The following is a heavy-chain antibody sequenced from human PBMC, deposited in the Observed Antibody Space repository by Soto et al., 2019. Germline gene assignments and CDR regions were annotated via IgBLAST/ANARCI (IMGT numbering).Heavy chain of an antibody. CDR1: GGTFSSYT. J-gene: IGHJ4*02. Sequence: GASVKVSCKASGGTFSSYTISWVRQAPGQGLEWMGGIIPILGIANYAQKFQGRVTITADKSTSTAYMELSSLRSEDTAVYYCASPPGSDFWSGYYSYWGQGTLVTVSS. CDR2: IIPILGIA. V-gene: IGHV1-69*10. D-gene: IGHD3-3*01. CDR3: ASPPGSDFWSGYYSY.